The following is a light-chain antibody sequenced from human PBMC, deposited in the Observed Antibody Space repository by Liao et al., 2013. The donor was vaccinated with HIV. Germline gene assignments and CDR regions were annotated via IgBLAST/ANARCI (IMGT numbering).Light chain of an antibody. CDR3: QAWDSNTAWVV. V-gene: IGLV3-1*01. J-gene: IGLJ2*01. CDR2: QDY. CDR1: KLVDEY. Sequence: SYELTQPPSVSVSPGQTATITCSGDKLVDEYTCWYQQKPGQSPVLVIYQDYKRPSGIPERFSGSSSGNTATLTISGAQAMDEADYYCQAWDSNTAWVVFGGGTKLTVL.